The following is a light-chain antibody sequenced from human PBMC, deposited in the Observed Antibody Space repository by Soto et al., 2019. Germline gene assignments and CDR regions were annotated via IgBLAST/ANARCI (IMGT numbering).Light chain of an antibody. V-gene: IGKV1-5*03. CDR3: QQQDNVPVT. J-gene: IGKJ2*01. CDR2: KAS. CDR1: ESISHW. Sequence: EIQMTQSPSTLSASVGDRVTVTCRASESISHWLAWYQQKPGKAPRLLIYKASTLDFGVPSRFSGSGSVTDFTLTNSSLQPDEIATYYSQQQDNVPVTLGQGTKV.